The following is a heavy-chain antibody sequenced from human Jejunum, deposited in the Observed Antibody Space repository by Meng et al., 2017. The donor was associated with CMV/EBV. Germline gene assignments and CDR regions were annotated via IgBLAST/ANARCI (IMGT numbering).Heavy chain of an antibody. D-gene: IGHD5/OR15-5a*01. CDR2: IYWDDDK. V-gene: IGHV2-5*02. J-gene: IGHJ4*02. Sequence: SLTTTGVGVGWIRQPPGEALECLAIIYWDDDKRYSPSLRNRLTISKDTSRNQVVLTMTNMDPVDTATYFCARRLGLGGFYDGGAVAQWGQGTLVTVSS. CDR1: SLTTTGVG. CDR3: ARRLGLGGFYDGGAVAQ.